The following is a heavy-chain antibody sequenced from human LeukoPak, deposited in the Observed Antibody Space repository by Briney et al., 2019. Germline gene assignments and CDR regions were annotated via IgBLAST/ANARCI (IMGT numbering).Heavy chain of an antibody. J-gene: IGHJ4*02. D-gene: IGHD5-12*01. CDR3: ARGFPVATRPCDY. Sequence: GGSLRLSCAASGFTFSSYAMFWVRQAPGKGLEWVSTISGSAGSTFYADSVKGRFTISRDNSKSTLYLQMNSLRAEDTAAYYCARGFPVATRPCDYWGQGTLVTVSS. V-gene: IGHV3-23*01. CDR2: ISGSAGST. CDR1: GFTFSSYA.